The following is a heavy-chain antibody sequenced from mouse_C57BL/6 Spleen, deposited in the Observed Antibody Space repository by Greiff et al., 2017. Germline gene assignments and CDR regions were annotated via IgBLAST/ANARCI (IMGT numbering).Heavy chain of an antibody. D-gene: IGHD1-1*01. CDR3: ARSSGYYYGSSHYFDY. J-gene: IGHJ2*01. Sequence: VKLMESGPGLVQPSQSLSITCTVSGFSLTSYGVHWVRQSPGKGLEWLGVIWSGGSTDYNAAFISRLSISKDNSKSQVFFKMNSLQADDTAIYYCARSSGYYYGSSHYFDYWGQGTTLTVSS. CDR1: GFSLTSYG. V-gene: IGHV2-2*01. CDR2: IWSGGST.